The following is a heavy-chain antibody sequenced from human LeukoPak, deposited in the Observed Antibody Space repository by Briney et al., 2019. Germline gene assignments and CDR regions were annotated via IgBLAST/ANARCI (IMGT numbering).Heavy chain of an antibody. V-gene: IGHV3-74*01. D-gene: IGHD1-26*01. Sequence: PGGSLRLSCVASGLTFTNYGMMWVRQAPGKGLVWVSYINSDGRSTTYADSVKGRFILSRDNAKNTLYLQMNSLRAEDTAMYYCARNYNGMSCWGQGTLVIVSS. CDR2: INSDGRST. CDR1: GLTFTNYG. J-gene: IGHJ4*02. CDR3: ARNYNGMSC.